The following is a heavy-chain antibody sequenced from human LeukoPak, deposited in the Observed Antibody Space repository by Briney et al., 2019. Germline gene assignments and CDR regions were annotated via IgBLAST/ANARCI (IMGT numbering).Heavy chain of an antibody. D-gene: IGHD2-15*01. CDR2: IFPGDSHT. Sequence: GESLKISCKGPGHSFINYWIAWVRQMPGKGLEWIGIIFPGDSHTRYSPSFQGQFTISADMSIDTASLQWRSLRASDTAMYYCARIAATWYGGSWGQGTLVFVSS. CDR1: GHSFINYW. CDR3: ARIAATWYGGS. J-gene: IGHJ4*02. V-gene: IGHV5-51*01.